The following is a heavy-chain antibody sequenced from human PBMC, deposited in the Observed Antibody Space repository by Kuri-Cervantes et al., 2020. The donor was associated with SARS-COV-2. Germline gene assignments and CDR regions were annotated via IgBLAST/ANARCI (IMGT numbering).Heavy chain of an antibody. J-gene: IGHJ4*02. V-gene: IGHV4-34*01. CDR2: INHSGNT. CDR1: GGSFSGYY. CDR3: ARDGAFTIFGVVIIGDY. D-gene: IGHD3-3*01. Sequence: SETLSLTCAGYGGSFSGYYWSWIRQPPGKGLEWIGEINHSGNTNYNPSLKSRVTISVDTSKKQFSLKMYSVTAADTAVYYCARDGAFTIFGVVIIGDYWGQGTLVTVSS.